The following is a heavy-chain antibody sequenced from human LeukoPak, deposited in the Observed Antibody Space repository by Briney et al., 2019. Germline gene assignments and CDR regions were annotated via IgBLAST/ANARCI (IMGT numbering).Heavy chain of an antibody. Sequence: ASVKVSCKTSGGTFSRNAISWVRQAPGQGLEWMGGIIPMFDTGNYAQTFQGRVTITADESTSTAYMELSSLRSEDTAVYYCARCLLGSGAEYYSYMDVWGKGTTVTISS. J-gene: IGHJ6*03. CDR2: IIPMFDTG. CDR1: GGTFSRNA. V-gene: IGHV1-69*13. CDR3: ARCLLGSGAEYYSYMDV. D-gene: IGHD6-19*01.